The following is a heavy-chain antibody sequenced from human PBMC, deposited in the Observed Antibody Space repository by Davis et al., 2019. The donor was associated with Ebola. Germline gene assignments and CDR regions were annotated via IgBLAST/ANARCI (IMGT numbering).Heavy chain of an antibody. J-gene: IGHJ4*02. CDR1: GFNFRSYG. CDR3: AREDYGDYFDY. V-gene: IGHV3-33*01. Sequence: GESLKISCAASGFNFRSYGMHWVRQAPGKGLEWVAVIWYDGSNKYYADSVKGRFTISRDNSKNTLYLQMNSLRAEDTAVYYCAREDYGDYFDYWGQGTLVTVSS. CDR2: IWYDGSNK. D-gene: IGHD4-17*01.